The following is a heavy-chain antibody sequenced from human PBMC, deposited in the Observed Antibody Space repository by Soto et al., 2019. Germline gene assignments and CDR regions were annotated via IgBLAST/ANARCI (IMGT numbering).Heavy chain of an antibody. Sequence: EVHLLESGGGLVQPGGSLRLSCAASGFSFNIYAMKWVRQAPGKGLECVSAISAGGGNTYYADSVKGRFTISRDNSKNILYLQMNSLRADDTAVYYCAKAPTYDYYYYMDVWGKGTTVTVSS. CDR2: ISAGGGNT. V-gene: IGHV3-23*01. J-gene: IGHJ6*03. CDR3: AKAPTYDYYYYMDV. CDR1: GFSFNIYA.